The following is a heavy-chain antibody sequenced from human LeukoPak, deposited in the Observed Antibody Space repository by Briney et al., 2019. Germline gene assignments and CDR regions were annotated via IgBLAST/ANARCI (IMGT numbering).Heavy chain of an antibody. D-gene: IGHD6-19*01. V-gene: IGHV3-23*01. CDR3: AKDVGTSGWLFGY. CDR1: GFTFRNYA. CDR2: ISDSGDST. Sequence: GGSLRLSCAASGFTFRNYAMSWVRQAPGKGLEWVSAISDSGDSTYYADPVKGRFTISRDNSRSTLYLQMDSLGAEDTAMYSCAKDVGTSGWLFGYWGQGTLVTVSS. J-gene: IGHJ4*02.